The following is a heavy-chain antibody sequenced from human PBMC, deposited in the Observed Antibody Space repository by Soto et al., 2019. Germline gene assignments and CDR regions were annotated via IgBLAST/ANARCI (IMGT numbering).Heavy chain of an antibody. CDR2: IIPILGIA. D-gene: IGHD4-17*01. V-gene: IGHV1-69*02. CDR3: ARVFKKGLTTTVTTYGMDV. J-gene: IGHJ6*02. Sequence: GASVKVSCKASGGTFSSYTISWVRQAPGQGLEWMGRIIPILGIANYAQKFQGRVTITADKSTSTAYMELSSLRSEDTAVYYCARVFKKGLTTTVTTYGMDVWGQGTTVTVSS. CDR1: GGTFSSYT.